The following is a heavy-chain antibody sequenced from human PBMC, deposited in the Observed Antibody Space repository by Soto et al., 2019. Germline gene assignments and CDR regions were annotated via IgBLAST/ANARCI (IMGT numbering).Heavy chain of an antibody. CDR3: ARDGTFGAKGGSLDI. Sequence: PGASLRLSCAASGFTFRTYGMHWVRQAPGKGLEWVAIFWYDGSNKYYAESVKGRFTISRDNSKNTLYLQMNSLRAEDTAVYYCARDGTFGAKGGSLDIWGQGTMVTVSS. V-gene: IGHV3-33*01. J-gene: IGHJ3*02. D-gene: IGHD3-16*01. CDR2: FWYDGSNK. CDR1: GFTFRTYG.